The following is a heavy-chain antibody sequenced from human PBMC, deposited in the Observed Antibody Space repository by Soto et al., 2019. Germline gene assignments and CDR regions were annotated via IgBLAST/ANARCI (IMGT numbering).Heavy chain of an antibody. D-gene: IGHD1-26*01. Sequence: EVQLVESGGGLVQPGGSLRLSCVASGFTFSSYSMNWVRQAPGKGLEWVSYISTNSRTIHYADSVKARFTISRDNAKNSLYLQINSLRDEDTAVYYCARDFAWAFDYWGQGTPLTVSP. J-gene: IGHJ4*02. V-gene: IGHV3-48*02. CDR2: ISTNSRTI. CDR3: ARDFAWAFDY. CDR1: GFTFSSYS.